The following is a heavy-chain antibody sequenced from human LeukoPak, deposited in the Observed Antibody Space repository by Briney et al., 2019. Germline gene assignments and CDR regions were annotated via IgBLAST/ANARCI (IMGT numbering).Heavy chain of an antibody. CDR1: GGSISSSSYY. D-gene: IGHD2-2*01. CDR2: IYYSGST. Sequence: SETLSLTCTVSGGSISSSSYYWGWIRQPPGKGLEWIGSIYYSGSTYYNPSLKSRVTISVDTSKNQFSLKLSSVTAADTAVYYCARHREYRLLAVGSYYFDYWGQGTLVTVSS. CDR3: ARHREYRLLAVGSYYFDY. J-gene: IGHJ4*02. V-gene: IGHV4-39*01.